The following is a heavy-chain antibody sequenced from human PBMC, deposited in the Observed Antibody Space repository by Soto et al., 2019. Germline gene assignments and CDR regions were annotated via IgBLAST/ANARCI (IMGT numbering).Heavy chain of an antibody. CDR3: ARLPLVGGDGHHAVYGMDV. D-gene: IGHD3-16*01. CDR2: IIPIFGTA. Sequence: SVKVSCKASGGTFSSYAISWVRQAPGQGLEWMGGIIPIFGTANYAQKFQGRVTITADESTSTAYMELSSLRSEDTAVYYCARLPLVGGDGHHAVYGMDVWGQGTTVTVSS. V-gene: IGHV1-69*13. J-gene: IGHJ6*02. CDR1: GGTFSSYA.